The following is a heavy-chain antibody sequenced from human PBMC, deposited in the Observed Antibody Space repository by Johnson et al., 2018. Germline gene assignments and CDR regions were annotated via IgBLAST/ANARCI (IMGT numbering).Heavy chain of an antibody. J-gene: IGHJ6*03. CDR3: ARAGRSRYFSYYMDV. CDR1: GFTFTTYG. CDR2: IDTSASSI. V-gene: IGHV3-48*01. Sequence: EVQLVESGGDLVQPGGSLRLSCAASGFTFTTYGMNWVRQAPGKGLEWISYIDTSASSIYYAESGKGRFTISRDNAKKSVYLQMNSLRAEDTAVYYCARAGRSRYFSYYMDVWGKGTTVTVSS.